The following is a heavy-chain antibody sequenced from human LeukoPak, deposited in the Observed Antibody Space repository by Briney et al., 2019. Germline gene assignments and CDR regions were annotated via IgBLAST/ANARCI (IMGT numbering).Heavy chain of an antibody. Sequence: SETLSLTCTVSGGSISTYNWWSWVRQPPGKGLEWIGEIFYSGSINYNPSLKSRVTLSLDKSKNQFSLQLSSVTAADTAMYYCARGYSSGYYFQYYYMDVWGKGTTVTVSS. CDR3: ARGYSSGYYFQYYYMDV. J-gene: IGHJ6*03. CDR2: IFYSGSI. D-gene: IGHD3-22*01. CDR1: GGSISTYNW. V-gene: IGHV4-4*02.